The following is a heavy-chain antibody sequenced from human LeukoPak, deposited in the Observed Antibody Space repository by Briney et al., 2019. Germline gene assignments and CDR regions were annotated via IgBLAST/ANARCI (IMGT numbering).Heavy chain of an antibody. CDR1: GFIFSDYY. CDR3: AKDLNIVVVTAIFDY. J-gene: IGHJ4*02. V-gene: IGHV3-11*05. Sequence: GGSLRLSCAASGFIFSDYYMSWIRQAPGKGLEWLSYISSSSIYTSYADSVKGRFTISRDNAKNSLYLQMNSLRAEDTAVYYCAKDLNIVVVTAIFDYWGQGTLVTVSS. CDR2: ISSSSIYT. D-gene: IGHD2-21*02.